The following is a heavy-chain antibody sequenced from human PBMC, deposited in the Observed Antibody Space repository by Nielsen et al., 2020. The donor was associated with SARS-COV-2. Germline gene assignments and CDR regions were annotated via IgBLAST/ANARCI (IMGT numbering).Heavy chain of an antibody. CDR3: ARPSGYGFYYYGMDV. V-gene: IGHV3-11*04. CDR2: ISSSGSTI. Sequence: GGSLRLSCAASGFTFDDYAMHWVRQAPGKGLEWVSYISSSGSTIYYADSVKGRFTISRDNAKNSLYLQMNSLRAEDTAVYYCARPSGYGFYYYGMDVWGQGTTVTVSS. CDR1: GFTFDDYA. J-gene: IGHJ6*02. D-gene: IGHD5-12*01.